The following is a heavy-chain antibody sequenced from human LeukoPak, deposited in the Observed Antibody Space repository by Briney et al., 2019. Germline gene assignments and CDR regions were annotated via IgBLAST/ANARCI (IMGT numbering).Heavy chain of an antibody. CDR3: ARPSRWLQTGLDY. Sequence: EASVKVSCKASGYTFTSYDINWVRQATGQGLEWMGWMNPNSGNTGYAQKFQGRVTMTRNTSISTAYMELSSLRSEDTAVYYCARPSRWLQTGLDYWGQGTLVTVSS. D-gene: IGHD5-24*01. CDR1: GYTFTSYD. CDR2: MNPNSGNT. J-gene: IGHJ4*02. V-gene: IGHV1-8*01.